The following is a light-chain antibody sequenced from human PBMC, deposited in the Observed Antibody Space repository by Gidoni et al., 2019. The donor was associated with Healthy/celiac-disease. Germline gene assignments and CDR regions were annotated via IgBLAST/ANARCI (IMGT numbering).Light chain of an antibody. CDR2: DAS. Sequence: ESVLTQSQATLSLSPGERAAISCSASQSLSSYLAWYQQNPGQSPRLLIYDASNRATGIPAMFSGSGSGTDFTLTISSLEPEVFAVYYCQQRSNLPRTFGQGTKVEIK. CDR3: QQRSNLPRT. V-gene: IGKV3-11*01. J-gene: IGKJ1*01. CDR1: QSLSSY.